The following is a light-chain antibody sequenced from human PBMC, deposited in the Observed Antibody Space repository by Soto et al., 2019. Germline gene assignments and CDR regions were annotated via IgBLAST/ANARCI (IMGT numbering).Light chain of an antibody. Sequence: EIVLTQSPGILSLSPGERATLSCRASQSVSNDFLAWYQQKPGQAPRLLIYGASTRATDVPDRFSGSGSGADFTLSISRLEPEDFAVYYCQQRGSWPLTFGGGTKVEIK. CDR3: QQRGSWPLT. V-gene: IGKV3-20*01. J-gene: IGKJ4*01. CDR2: GAS. CDR1: QSVSNDF.